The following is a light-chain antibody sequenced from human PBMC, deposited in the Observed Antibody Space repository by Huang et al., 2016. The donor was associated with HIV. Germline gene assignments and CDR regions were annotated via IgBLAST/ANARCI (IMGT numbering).Light chain of an antibody. CDR1: QSVSSN. V-gene: IGKV3-15*01. CDR3: QQYNNRPPAT. CDR2: GAS. J-gene: IGKJ3*01. Sequence: EIVMTPSPATLSVSPGERATLSCRSSQSVSSNLAWYQQKPGQAPRLRIYGASTRATGIQARFSGSGSGTEFTLTISSLQSEDFAVYYWQQYNNRPPATFGPGTKVDIK.